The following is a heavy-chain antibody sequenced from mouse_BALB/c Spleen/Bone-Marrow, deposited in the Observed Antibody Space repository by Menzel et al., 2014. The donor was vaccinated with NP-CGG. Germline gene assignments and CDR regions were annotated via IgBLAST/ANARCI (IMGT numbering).Heavy chain of an antibody. J-gene: IGHJ2*01. CDR3: ARGRRGNYVDY. CDR2: IWGDGST. V-gene: IGHV2-6-7*01. CDR1: GFSFTAYG. Sequence: VKLVESGPGLVAPSQSLSITCTVSGFSFTAYGINWVRQPPGKGLEWLGMIWGDGSTDYNSVLKSRLSISKDNSKSQVVLKMNSLQTDDTARYYCARGRRGNYVDYWGQGTTLTVSS.